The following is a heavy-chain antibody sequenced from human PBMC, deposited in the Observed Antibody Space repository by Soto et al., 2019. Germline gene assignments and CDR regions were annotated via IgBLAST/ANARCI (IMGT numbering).Heavy chain of an antibody. CDR1: GFTFSSYS. CDR3: ARVQDCSGGSCYSPDLDY. CDR2: ISSSSSYI. V-gene: IGHV3-21*01. D-gene: IGHD2-15*01. J-gene: IGHJ4*02. Sequence: PGGSLRLSCAASGFTFSSYSMNWVRQAPGKGLEWVSSISSSSSYIYYADSVKGRFTISRDNAKNSLYLQMNSLRAEDTAVYYCARVQDCSGGSCYSPDLDYWGQGTLVTVSS.